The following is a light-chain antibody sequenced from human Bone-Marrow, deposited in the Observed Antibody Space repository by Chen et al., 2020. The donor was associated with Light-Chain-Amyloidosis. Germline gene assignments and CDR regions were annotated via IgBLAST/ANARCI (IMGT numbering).Light chain of an antibody. Sequence: SYVLTQPSSVPVAPGQTATIARGGNNLGSTSVHWYQQTPGQTPLLVVDDDSDRPSGIPERLSGSNSGNTATLTISRVEAGDEADYYCQVWDRSSDRPVFGGGTKLTVL. CDR2: DDS. V-gene: IGLV3-21*02. CDR1: NLGSTS. CDR3: QVWDRSSDRPV. J-gene: IGLJ3*02.